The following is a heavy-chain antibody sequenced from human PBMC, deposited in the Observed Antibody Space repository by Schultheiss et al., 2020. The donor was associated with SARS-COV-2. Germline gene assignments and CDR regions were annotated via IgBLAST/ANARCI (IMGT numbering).Heavy chain of an antibody. Sequence: GGSLRLSCAASGFTFSDYYMSWIRQAPGKGLEWVSYISSSGSTIYYADSVKGRFTISRDNAKNSLYLQMNSLRAEDTAVYYCARDFSGCSSTSCYKTLYSSGWYYYGMDVWGQGTTVTVSS. CDR1: GFTFSDYY. CDR2: ISSSGSTI. CDR3: ARDFSGCSSTSCYKTLYSSGWYYYGMDV. V-gene: IGHV3-11*01. D-gene: IGHD2-2*02. J-gene: IGHJ6*02.